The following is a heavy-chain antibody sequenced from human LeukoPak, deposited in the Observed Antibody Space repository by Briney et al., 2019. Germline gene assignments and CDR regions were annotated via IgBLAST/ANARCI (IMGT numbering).Heavy chain of an antibody. CDR1: GFTFSSYE. V-gene: IGHV3-48*03. CDR3: ARGYYDSSGYYYESVDY. Sequence: GGSLRLSCAASGFTFSSYEMNWVRQAPGKGLDWVSYISSSGSTIYYADSVKGRFTISRDNAKNSLYLQMNSLRAEDTAVYYCARGYYDSSGYYYESVDYWGQGTLVTVSS. D-gene: IGHD3-22*01. CDR2: ISSSGSTI. J-gene: IGHJ4*02.